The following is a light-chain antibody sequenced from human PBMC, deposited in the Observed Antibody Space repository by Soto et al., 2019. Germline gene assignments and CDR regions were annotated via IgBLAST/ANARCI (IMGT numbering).Light chain of an antibody. Sequence: QSVLTQPASVSGSPGQSIAISCTGTSSDVGAYNYVSWYQQHPGKAPKLMIFDVTNRPSGVSDRFSGSKSGNTASLTISGLQAEDEADYYCSSYTSSRTYVFRTGTKVTVL. CDR2: DVT. J-gene: IGLJ1*01. CDR1: SSDVGAYNY. V-gene: IGLV2-14*03. CDR3: SSYTSSRTYV.